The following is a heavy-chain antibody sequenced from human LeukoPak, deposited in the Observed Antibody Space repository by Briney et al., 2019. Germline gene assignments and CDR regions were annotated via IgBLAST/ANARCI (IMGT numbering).Heavy chain of an antibody. V-gene: IGHV4-30-2*01. CDR3: ARDARSGGSYHY. D-gene: IGHD1-26*01. Sequence: SWVRQPPGKGLEWIGYIYHSGSTYYNPSLKSRVTISFDRSKNQFSLKLSSVTAADTAVYYCARDARSGGSYHYWGQGTLVTVSS. CDR2: IYHSGST. J-gene: IGHJ4*02.